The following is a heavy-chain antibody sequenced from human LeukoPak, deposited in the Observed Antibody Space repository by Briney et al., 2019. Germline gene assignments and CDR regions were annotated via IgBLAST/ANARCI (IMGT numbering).Heavy chain of an antibody. CDR2: ISYDGSNK. D-gene: IGHD6-13*01. Sequence: GRSLRLSCAASGFTFSSYGMHWVRQAPGKGLEWVAVISYDGSNKYYADSVKGRFTISGDNSKNTLYLQMNNLRAEDTAVYYCAKELDPAMPAAGTNFDYRGQGTLVTVSS. V-gene: IGHV3-30*18. CDR1: GFTFSSYG. J-gene: IGHJ4*02. CDR3: AKELDPAMPAAGTNFDY.